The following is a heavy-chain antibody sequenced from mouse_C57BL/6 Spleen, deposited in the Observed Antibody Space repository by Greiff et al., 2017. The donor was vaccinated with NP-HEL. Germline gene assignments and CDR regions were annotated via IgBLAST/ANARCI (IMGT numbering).Heavy chain of an antibody. CDR3: ARPRGSSSYYFDY. CDR1: GFTFSDYG. Sequence: EVKVVESGGGLVKPGGSLKLSCAASGFTFSDYGMHWVRQAPEKGLEWVAYISSGSSTIYYAATVKGRFTIFRDNAKNTLFLQMTSLRSEETAMYYCARPRGSSSYYFDYWGQGTTLTVSS. D-gene: IGHD1-1*01. V-gene: IGHV5-17*01. J-gene: IGHJ2*01. CDR2: ISSGSSTI.